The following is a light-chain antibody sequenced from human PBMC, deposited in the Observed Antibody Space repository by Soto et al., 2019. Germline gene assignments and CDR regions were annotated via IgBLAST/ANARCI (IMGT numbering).Light chain of an antibody. CDR3: QQYFSSRT. CDR1: QSVSSSY. V-gene: IGKV3-20*01. CDR2: GAS. J-gene: IGKJ1*01. Sequence: EIVLTQSPGTLSLSPGERATLSCRASQSVSSSYLAWYQQKPGQAPRLLIYGASSRAPGIPDRFSGSGSGTDFTLTISILEPEDCAVYYCQQYFSSRTFGKGTNEEIK.